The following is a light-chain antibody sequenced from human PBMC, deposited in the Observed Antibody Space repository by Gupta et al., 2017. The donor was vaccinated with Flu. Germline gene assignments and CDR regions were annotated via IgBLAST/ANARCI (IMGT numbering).Light chain of an antibody. CDR2: DAS. J-gene: IGKJ4*01. V-gene: IGKV3-11*01. CDR3: QQRSNWPIT. Sequence: PAPLSLSPGERATLSCKASQSVSSYLAWYQQRPGQAPRLLIYDASNRATGIPARFSGSGSGTEFTLTISSRGPEDFAIYYCQQRSNWPITFGRGTKVEIK. CDR1: QSVSSY.